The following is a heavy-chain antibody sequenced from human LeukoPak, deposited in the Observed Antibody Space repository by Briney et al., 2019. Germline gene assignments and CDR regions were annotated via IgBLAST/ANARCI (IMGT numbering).Heavy chain of an antibody. D-gene: IGHD6-19*01. CDR1: GFTVSSNY. CDR3: ARSSGTDSGWWYWFDP. Sequence: GGSLRLSCAASGFTVSSNYMSWVRQAPGKGLEWVSVIYSGGSTYYADSVKGRFTISRDNSKNTLYLQMNSLRAEDTAVYYCARSSGTDSGWWYWFDPWGQGTLVTVSS. V-gene: IGHV3-53*01. J-gene: IGHJ5*02. CDR2: IYSGGST.